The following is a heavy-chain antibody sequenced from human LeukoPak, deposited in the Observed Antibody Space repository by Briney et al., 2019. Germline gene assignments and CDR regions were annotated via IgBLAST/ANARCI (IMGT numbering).Heavy chain of an antibody. CDR2: IFPGDSDT. D-gene: IGHD3-3*01. J-gene: IGHJ4*02. Sequence: GESLKISCKGSGYSFTSYWIGWVRQMPGKGLEWMGIIFPGDSDTRYSPSFQGQVTISADKSISTAYLQWSSLKASDTAMYYCARLLGPRFLEWPLDYWGQGTLVTVSS. CDR3: ARLLGPRFLEWPLDY. CDR1: GYSFTSYW. V-gene: IGHV5-51*01.